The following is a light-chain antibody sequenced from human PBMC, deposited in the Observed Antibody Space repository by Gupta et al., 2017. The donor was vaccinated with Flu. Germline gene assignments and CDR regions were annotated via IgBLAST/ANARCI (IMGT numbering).Light chain of an antibody. J-gene: IGKJ1*01. CDR3: RQDEGISHT. Sequence: EIVLTQSPGTLSLPPGERATLSCRASRSVGNNFLAWYLKKPGQAPRLLIYGASTRAAGIPVRFSGSGSGTDFTLTINRLETEDFAVYYCRQDEGISHTFGQGTRVDIK. CDR1: RSVGNNF. CDR2: GAS. V-gene: IGKV3-20*01.